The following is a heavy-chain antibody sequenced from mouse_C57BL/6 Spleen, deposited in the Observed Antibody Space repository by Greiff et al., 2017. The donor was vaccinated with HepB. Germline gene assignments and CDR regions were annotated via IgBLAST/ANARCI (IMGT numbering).Heavy chain of an antibody. Sequence: VQLKQSGPGLVKPSQSLSLTCSVTGYSITSGYYWNWIRQFPGNKLEWMGYISYDGSNNYNPSLKNRITITRDTSKNQFFLKLNSVTTEDTATYCCAREDTTVVQYFDVWGTGTTLTVSS. CDR1: GYSITSGYY. J-gene: IGHJ1*03. CDR3: AREDTTVVQYFDV. CDR2: ISYDGSN. D-gene: IGHD1-1*01. V-gene: IGHV3-6*01.